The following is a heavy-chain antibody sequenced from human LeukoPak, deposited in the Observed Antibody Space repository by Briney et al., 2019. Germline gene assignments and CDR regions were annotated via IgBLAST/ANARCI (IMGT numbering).Heavy chain of an antibody. J-gene: IGHJ5*02. CDR1: GFTFSSYW. CDR2: IKQDGSEK. Sequence: GGSLRLSCAASGFTFSSYWMSWVRQAPGKGLEWVANIKQDGSEKYYVDSVKRRFTISRDNAKNSLYLQMNSLRAEDTAVYYCARTYCSSTSCYGPQFDPWGQGTLVTVSS. CDR3: ARTYCSSTSCYGPQFDP. V-gene: IGHV3-7*01. D-gene: IGHD2-2*01.